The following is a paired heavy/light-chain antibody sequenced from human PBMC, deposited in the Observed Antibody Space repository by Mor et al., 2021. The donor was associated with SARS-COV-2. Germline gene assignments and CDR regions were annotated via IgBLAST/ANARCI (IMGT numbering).Light chain of an antibody. J-gene: IGKJ5*01. Sequence: DLVVTQTPLSLSVTPGQPAAISCRSSQTLLYSDGKTYLSWFLQKPGQSPQLLISEVSNRFSGVPDRFSGSGSGTDFILKISRVEAEDVGVYYCLQTTQLPFIFGQGTRLDIK. CDR2: EVS. CDR1: QTLLYSDGKTY. V-gene: IGKV2D-29*02. CDR3: LQTTQLPFI.
Heavy chain of an antibody. J-gene: IGHJ4*02. V-gene: IGHV3-74*01. Sequence: EVQLVESGGVLLQPGGSLRLSCEASGFTFSGYWMHWVRQGPGEGLVWVSCISGDGSDTHYADSVKGRFTISRDNAKNTLYLQMNSLRPEDTAVYYCARGIRDYWGRGTLVTVSS. CDR3: ARGIRDY. CDR1: GFTFSGYW. CDR2: ISGDGSDT.